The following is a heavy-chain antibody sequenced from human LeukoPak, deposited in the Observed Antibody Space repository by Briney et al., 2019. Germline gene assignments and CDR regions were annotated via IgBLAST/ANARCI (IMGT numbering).Heavy chain of an antibody. CDR2: IYDSGTT. Sequence: SETLSLTCTVSGDSISSYYWSWIRQPPGKGLEWIGYIYDSGTTNYNPSLKSRVTISVDTSKNQFSLKVTSVTAADTAMYYCARRSWADYWGQGTLVTVSS. V-gene: IGHV4-59*01. D-gene: IGHD1-26*01. CDR3: ARRSWADY. CDR1: GDSISSYY. J-gene: IGHJ4*02.